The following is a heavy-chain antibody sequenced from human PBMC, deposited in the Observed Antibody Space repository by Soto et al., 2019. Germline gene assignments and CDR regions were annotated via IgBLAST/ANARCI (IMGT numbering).Heavy chain of an antibody. J-gene: IGHJ4*02. CDR1: GFSFSSCG. CDR3: AKAGYYDTSGFYYYFHY. D-gene: IGHD3-22*01. V-gene: IGHV3-30*18. Sequence: PGGSLRLSCVVSGFSFSSCGMHWLRQAPGKGLEWVAAIAYDGSDIHYVDSVEGRFTISRDNSKKTLYLQMNSPRPEDTAVYYCAKAGYYDTSGFYYYFHYWGQGTQVNVSS. CDR2: IAYDGSDI.